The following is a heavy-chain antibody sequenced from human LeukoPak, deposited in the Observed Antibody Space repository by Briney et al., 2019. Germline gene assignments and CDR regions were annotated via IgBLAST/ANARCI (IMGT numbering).Heavy chain of an antibody. CDR2: INHSGST. Sequence: SETLSLTCAVYGGSFSGYYWSWIRQPPGKGLEWIGEINHSGSTYYNPSLKSRVTISVDTSKNQFSLKLSSVTAADTAVYYCARLESSSWYGPFDYWGQGTLVTVSS. V-gene: IGHV4-34*01. CDR3: ARLESSSWYGPFDY. CDR1: GGSFSGYY. J-gene: IGHJ4*02. D-gene: IGHD6-13*01.